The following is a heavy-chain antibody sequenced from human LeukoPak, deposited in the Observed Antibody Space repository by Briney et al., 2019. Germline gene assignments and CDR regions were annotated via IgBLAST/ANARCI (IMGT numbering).Heavy chain of an antibody. CDR3: ARDSSGWYRWFDP. Sequence: PGGSLRLSCAASGFTFSSQWMSWVRQAPGQGLEWMGWISAYNGNTNYAQKFQDRVTMTTDTSTSTAYMELRSLRSDDTAVYYCARDSSGWYRWFDPWGQGTLVTVSS. CDR1: GFTFSSQW. V-gene: IGHV1-18*01. D-gene: IGHD6-19*01. J-gene: IGHJ5*02. CDR2: ISAYNGNT.